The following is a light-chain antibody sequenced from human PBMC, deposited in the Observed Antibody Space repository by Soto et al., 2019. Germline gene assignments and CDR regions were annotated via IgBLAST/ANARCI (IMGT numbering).Light chain of an antibody. CDR2: SNN. CDR1: SSNIGSNT. CDR3: AAWDGSLNGYVV. J-gene: IGLJ2*01. Sequence: QSVLTQPPSASGTPGQRVTISCSGSSSNIGSNTVNWYQQLPGTAPKLLIYSNNHRPSGVPDRFSGSKSGTSASLAISGLQSEDEADYYCAAWDGSLNGYVVFGGGTQLTVL. V-gene: IGLV1-44*01.